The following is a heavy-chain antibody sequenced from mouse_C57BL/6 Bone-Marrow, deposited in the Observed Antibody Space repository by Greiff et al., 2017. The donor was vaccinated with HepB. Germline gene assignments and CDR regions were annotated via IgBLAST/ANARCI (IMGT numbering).Heavy chain of an antibody. CDR1: GYTFTSYW. V-gene: IGHV1-64*01. J-gene: IGHJ4*01. CDR2: IHPNSGST. Sequence: QVQLQQPGAELVKPGASVKLSCKASGYTFTSYWMHWVKQRPGQGLEWIGMIHPNSGSTNYNEKFKSKATLTVDKSSSTAYLHLSSLTSEDSAVYDCARSGRRNAVDYWGQGTAVTVTA. CDR3: ARSGRRNAVDY. D-gene: IGHD3-1*01.